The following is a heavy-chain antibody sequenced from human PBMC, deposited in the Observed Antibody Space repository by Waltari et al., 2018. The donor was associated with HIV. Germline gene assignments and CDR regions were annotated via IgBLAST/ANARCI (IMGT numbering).Heavy chain of an antibody. CDR1: GFNFTDYG. CDR2: VYYDGSKK. D-gene: IGHD1-1*01. V-gene: IGHV3-30*03. J-gene: IGHJ5*02. Sequence: QAQVVESGGGVVQPGRSLRLSCSASGFNFTDYGMHWVRQAPGKGLEGVAVVYYDGSKKYYGDSVNGRFTISRDNSKNMVYLQMNSLRDDDTAVYYCARDRTGSKRGFDPWGQGTLVIVSS. CDR3: ARDRTGSKRGFDP.